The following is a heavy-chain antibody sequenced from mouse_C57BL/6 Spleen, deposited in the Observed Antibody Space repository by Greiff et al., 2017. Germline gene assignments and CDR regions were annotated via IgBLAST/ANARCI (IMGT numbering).Heavy chain of an antibody. D-gene: IGHD1-1*01. CDR3: ARDYGSTPWFAY. J-gene: IGHJ3*01. CDR1: GYTFTDYN. V-gene: IGHV1-22*01. Sequence: VQLKQSGPELVKPGASVKMSCKASGYTFTDYNMHWVKQSHGKSLEWIGYINPNNGGTSYNQKFKGKATLTVNKSSSTAYMELRSLTSEESAVYYCARDYGSTPWFAYWGQGTLVTVSA. CDR2: INPNNGGT.